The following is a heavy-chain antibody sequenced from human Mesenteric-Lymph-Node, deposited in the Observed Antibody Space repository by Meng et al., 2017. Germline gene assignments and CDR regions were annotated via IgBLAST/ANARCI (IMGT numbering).Heavy chain of an antibody. Sequence: HLDSQEAVPGRVTPSETLSLTCTVSGGSISSSSYYWGWVRQPPGKGLEWIGNFYYSGSTYYNPSLKSRVTISMDTSKNQFSLRLSSVTAADTAVYYCARGSYYIWGMIPWSQGTLVTVSS. V-gene: IGHV4-39*01. D-gene: IGHD3-16*01. CDR2: FYYSGST. J-gene: IGHJ5*02. CDR1: GGSISSSSYY. CDR3: ARGSYYIWGMIP.